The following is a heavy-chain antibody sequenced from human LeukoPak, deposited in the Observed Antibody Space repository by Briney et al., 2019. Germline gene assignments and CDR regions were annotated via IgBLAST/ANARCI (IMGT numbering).Heavy chain of an antibody. J-gene: IGHJ3*02. CDR1: GYTFTGYY. CDR3: ARLLILLHYDSIGGDAFDI. Sequence: ASVKVSCKASGYTFTGYYMHWVRQAPGQGLEWMGRINPNSGGTNYAQKFQGRVTMTRDTSISTAYMELSRLRSDDTAVYYCARLLILLHYDSIGGDAFDIWGQGTMVTVSS. V-gene: IGHV1-2*06. D-gene: IGHD3-22*01. CDR2: INPNSGGT.